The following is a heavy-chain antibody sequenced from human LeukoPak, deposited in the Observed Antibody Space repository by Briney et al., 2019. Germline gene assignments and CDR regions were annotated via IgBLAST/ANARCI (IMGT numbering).Heavy chain of an antibody. J-gene: IGHJ4*02. CDR3: ARVGWGDYLDY. Sequence: SETLSFTCTVSGGSISSYYWSWIRQPPGKGLEWIGYIYYSGSTNYNPSLKSRVTISVDTSKNQFSLKLSSVTAADTAVYYCARVGWGDYLDYWGQGTLVTVSS. V-gene: IGHV4-59*01. D-gene: IGHD1-26*01. CDR2: IYYSGST. CDR1: GGSISSYY.